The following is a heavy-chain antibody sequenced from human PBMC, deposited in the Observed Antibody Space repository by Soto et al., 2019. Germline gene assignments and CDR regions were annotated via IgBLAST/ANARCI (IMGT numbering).Heavy chain of an antibody. V-gene: IGHV3-21*02. J-gene: IGHJ4*02. D-gene: IGHD4-17*01. CDR2: INGRSNYK. CDR1: GFSFSTYN. Sequence: EVELLESGGGLVKPGGSLRLSCAASGFSFSTYNMNWVRQAPGKGLEWVSAINGRSNYKYYTDSVKGRFTISRDNPKKSLYLQIDSLRVEDTAVYYWVREDGLVGSNAAFDQGGQGTRLLVSS. CDR3: VREDGLVGSNAAFDQ.